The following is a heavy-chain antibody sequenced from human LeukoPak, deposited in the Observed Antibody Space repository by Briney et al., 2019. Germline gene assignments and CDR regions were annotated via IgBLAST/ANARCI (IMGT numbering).Heavy chain of an antibody. J-gene: IGHJ6*02. CDR2: MNPNSANT. D-gene: IGHD3-22*01. CDR3: ASLKYYYDSSGYYSRYYYYGMDV. Sequence: GASVKVSCKASGYTFTSYDIDWVRQATGQGLEWMGWMNPNSANTGYAQKFQGRVTMTRNTSISTAYMELSSLRSEDTAVYYCASLKYYYDSSGYYSRYYYYGMDVWGQGTTVTVSS. CDR1: GYTFTSYD. V-gene: IGHV1-8*02.